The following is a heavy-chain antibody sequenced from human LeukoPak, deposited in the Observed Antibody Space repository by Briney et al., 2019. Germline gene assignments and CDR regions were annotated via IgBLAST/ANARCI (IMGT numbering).Heavy chain of an antibody. Sequence: ASVKVSCKASGYTLTSYGISWVRQAPGQGLEWMGWISAYNGNTNYAQKLQGRVTMTTDTSTSTAYMELRSLRSDDTAVYYCARFLAPPVGLLLWFGSRDYYYGMDVWGQGTTVTVSS. D-gene: IGHD3-10*01. V-gene: IGHV1-18*01. CDR2: ISAYNGNT. CDR1: GYTLTSYG. CDR3: ARFLAPPVGLLLWFGSRDYYYGMDV. J-gene: IGHJ6*02.